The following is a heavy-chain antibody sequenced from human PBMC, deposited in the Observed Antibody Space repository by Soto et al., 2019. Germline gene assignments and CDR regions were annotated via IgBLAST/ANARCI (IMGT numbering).Heavy chain of an antibody. D-gene: IGHD5-18*01. CDR3: AKDGGYSYGLSHFDY. CDR2: ISWNSGSI. Sequence: GGSLRLSCAASGFTFDDYDMHWARQAPGKGLEWVSGISWNSGSIGYADSVKGRFTITRDNAKHSLYLQMNSPRAEDTALYSCAKDGGYSYGLSHFDYWGQGTLVTVSS. V-gene: IGHV3-9*01. J-gene: IGHJ4*02. CDR1: GFTFDDYD.